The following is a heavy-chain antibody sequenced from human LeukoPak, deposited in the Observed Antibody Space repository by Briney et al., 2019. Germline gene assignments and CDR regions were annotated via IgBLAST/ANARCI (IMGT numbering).Heavy chain of an antibody. CDR3: ARDLGYSYGYPDY. Sequence: GASVKASCKASGYTFTGYYMHWVRQAPGQGLEWMGWINPNSGGTNYAQKFQGRVTMTRDTSISTAYMELSRLRSDDTAVYYCARDLGYSYGYPDYWGQGTLVTVSS. V-gene: IGHV1-2*02. CDR1: GYTFTGYY. D-gene: IGHD5-18*01. J-gene: IGHJ4*02. CDR2: INPNSGGT.